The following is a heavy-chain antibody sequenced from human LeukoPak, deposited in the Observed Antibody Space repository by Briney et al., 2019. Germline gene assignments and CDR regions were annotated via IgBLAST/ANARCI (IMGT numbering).Heavy chain of an antibody. CDR3: ARGLTYYDILTGFHDRLDYFDY. Sequence: QPGGSLRLSCAASGFTFSSYEMNWVRQAPGKGLEWVSYISSSGSIIYYADSVRGRFTISRDNAKKSLYLQMNSLRAEDTAVYYCARGLTYYDILTGFHDRLDYFDYWGQGTLVTVSS. CDR1: GFTFSSYE. J-gene: IGHJ4*02. CDR2: ISSSGSII. D-gene: IGHD3-9*01. V-gene: IGHV3-48*03.